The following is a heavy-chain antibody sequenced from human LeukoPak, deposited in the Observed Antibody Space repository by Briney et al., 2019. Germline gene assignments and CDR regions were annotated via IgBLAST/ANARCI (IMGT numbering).Heavy chain of an antibody. D-gene: IGHD2-21*02. V-gene: IGHV1-18*01. Sequence: ASVKVSCKASGYTFTSYGISWVRQAPGQGLEWMAWISAYSGNTEYAENIQGRVTLTTDTSTSTAYMELRSLRSDDTAVCYCARDAVSTVTAGGIDYWGQGTLVTVSS. CDR2: ISAYSGNT. CDR3: ARDAVSTVTAGGIDY. CDR1: GYTFTSYG. J-gene: IGHJ4*02.